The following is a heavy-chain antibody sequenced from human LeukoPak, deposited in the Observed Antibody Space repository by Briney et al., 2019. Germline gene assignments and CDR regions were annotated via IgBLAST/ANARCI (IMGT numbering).Heavy chain of an antibody. D-gene: IGHD1-26*01. CDR3: ARPSLKSGSYFDY. V-gene: IGHV3-7*01. J-gene: IGHJ4*02. CDR1: GFTFSTYW. Sequence: PGGSLRLSCAASGFTFSTYWMSWVRKTPEKGLEWVANIKQDESEKYYVDSVKGRFTISRDNARNSLYLQMNSLRAEDTAVYYCARPSLKSGSYFDYWGQGILVTVSS. CDR2: IKQDESEK.